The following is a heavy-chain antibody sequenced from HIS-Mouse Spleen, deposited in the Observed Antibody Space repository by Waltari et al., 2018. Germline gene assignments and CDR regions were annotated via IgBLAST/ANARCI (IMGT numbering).Heavy chain of an antibody. J-gene: IGHJ4*02. V-gene: IGHV4-34*01. D-gene: IGHD6-13*01. Sequence: QVQLQQWGAGLLKPSETLSLTCAVYGGSFSGYYWSWIRQPPGKGLGWIGGINHSGSTNYNPTLQGRVTISVDTSKNQFSLKLSSVTAADTAVYYCARAPIAAAGTFDYWGQGTLVTVSS. CDR1: GGSFSGYY. CDR2: INHSGST. CDR3: ARAPIAAAGTFDY.